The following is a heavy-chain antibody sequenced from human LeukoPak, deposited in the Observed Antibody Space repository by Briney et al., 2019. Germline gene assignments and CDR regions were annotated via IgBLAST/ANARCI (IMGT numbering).Heavy chain of an antibody. V-gene: IGHV3-30-3*01. CDR1: GFTFNMYT. D-gene: IGHD2-15*01. Sequence: PGGSLRLSCAASGFTFNMYTMHWVRQAPGKGLEWVALISYDGNNKYYADSVKGRFTISRDNSKNTLYLQMNSLRAEDTAVYYCASDRKIVVVIATLDYWGQGALVTVSS. CDR3: ASDRKIVVVIATLDY. J-gene: IGHJ4*02. CDR2: ISYDGNNK.